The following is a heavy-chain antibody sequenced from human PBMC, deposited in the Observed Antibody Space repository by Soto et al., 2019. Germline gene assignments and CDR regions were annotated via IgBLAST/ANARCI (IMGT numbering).Heavy chain of an antibody. J-gene: IGHJ4*02. CDR1: GFTFSDYY. D-gene: IGHD5-12*01. CDR2: ISSSGSTI. V-gene: IGHV3-11*01. Sequence: GESLKISCAASGFTFSDYYMSWIRQAPGKGLEWVSYISSSGSTIYYADSVKGRFTISRDNAKNSLYLQMNSLRAEDTAVYYCARDGPSGYVGMASFDYWGQGTLVTVSS. CDR3: ARDGPSGYVGMASFDY.